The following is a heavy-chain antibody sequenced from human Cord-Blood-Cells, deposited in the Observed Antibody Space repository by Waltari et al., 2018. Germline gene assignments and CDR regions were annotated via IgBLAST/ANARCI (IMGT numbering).Heavy chain of an antibody. Sequence: EVQLVQSGAEVKKPGESLKISCKGSGYSFTSYWIGWVRQMPGKGLGWMGIIYPGDSETRYRPSFQGKVSISADNASSSAYMKWSSMKASDSGMYYCARHERGQWLVRGDAFDIWGQGTMVTVSS. CDR1: GYSFTSYW. V-gene: IGHV5-51*01. J-gene: IGHJ3*02. D-gene: IGHD6-19*01. CDR3: ARHERGQWLVRGDAFDI. CDR2: IYPGDSET.